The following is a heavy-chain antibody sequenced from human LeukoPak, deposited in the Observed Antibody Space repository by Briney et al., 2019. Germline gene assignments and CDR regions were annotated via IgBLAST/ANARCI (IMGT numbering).Heavy chain of an antibody. CDR3: AKAPVTTCSGAYCYPFDY. Sequence: GGSLRLSCAASGFTLSSYAMSWVRQGPGKGLEWVSAISVSGNTYHADSVKGRFTISRDSYKNTLYLQMNSLRAGDAAVYYCAKAPVTTCSGAYCYPFDYWGQGTLVTVSS. J-gene: IGHJ4*02. D-gene: IGHD2-15*01. V-gene: IGHV3-23*01. CDR2: ISVSGNT. CDR1: GFTLSSYA.